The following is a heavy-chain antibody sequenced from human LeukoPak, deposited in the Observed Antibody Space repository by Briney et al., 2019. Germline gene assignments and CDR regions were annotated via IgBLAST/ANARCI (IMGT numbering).Heavy chain of an antibody. Sequence: GGSLRLSCAASGFTFTNYWMSWVRQAPGKGLEWVACISSSSDHIYYADSVKGRLTISRDNAKSSLYLQMNSLRAEDTAVYYCATRYCSGSSCYALDHWGQGTLVTVSS. CDR2: ISSSSDHI. D-gene: IGHD2-15*01. V-gene: IGHV3-21*01. CDR3: ATRYCSGSSCYALDH. CDR1: GFTFTNYW. J-gene: IGHJ4*01.